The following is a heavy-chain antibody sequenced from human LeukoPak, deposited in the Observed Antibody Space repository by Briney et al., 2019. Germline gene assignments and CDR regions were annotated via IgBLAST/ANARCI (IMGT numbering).Heavy chain of an antibody. CDR1: GGSISSGDYY. D-gene: IGHD6-19*01. Sequence: SETLSLTCTVSGGSISSGDYYWSWIRQPQGRALEWFGYIYYSGSTYYNPSLKSRVTISVDTSKNQFSLKLSSVTAADTAVYYCARASPQWLAYYYFDYWGQGTLVTVSS. CDR3: ARASPQWLAYYYFDY. CDR2: IYYSGST. V-gene: IGHV4-30-4*01. J-gene: IGHJ4*02.